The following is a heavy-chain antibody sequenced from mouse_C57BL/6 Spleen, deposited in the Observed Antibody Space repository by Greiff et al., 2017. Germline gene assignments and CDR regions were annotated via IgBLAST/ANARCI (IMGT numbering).Heavy chain of an antibody. CDR1: GYAFSSSW. V-gene: IGHV1-80*01. D-gene: IGHD3-2*01. CDR3: ARGRQDWYCNV. Sequence: VQLHQSGAELVKPGASVKISCKASGYAFSSSWMTWVKQRPGKGLEWIGTIYPGDGYTNYTGNFKGQAPLTADKSSITDYMQSSRLTSEDAAVYFSARGRQDWYCNVWGTGTTVTVSS. J-gene: IGHJ1*03. CDR2: IYPGDGYT.